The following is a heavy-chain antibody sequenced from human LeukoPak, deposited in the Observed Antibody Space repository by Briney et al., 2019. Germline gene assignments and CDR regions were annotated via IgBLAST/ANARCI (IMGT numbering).Heavy chain of an antibody. D-gene: IGHD6-13*01. CDR3: ALDSSGWSDDSFDI. CDR2: IYYSGST. Sequence: SETLSLTCTVSGACISFYYWSWIRQPPGKGLEWIGYIYYSGSTNYNPSLKSRVTMSIDTSKNHFSLNLNSVSAADTAIYYCALDSSGWSDDSFDIWGQGTMVTVSS. J-gene: IGHJ3*02. V-gene: IGHV4-59*01. CDR1: GACISFYY.